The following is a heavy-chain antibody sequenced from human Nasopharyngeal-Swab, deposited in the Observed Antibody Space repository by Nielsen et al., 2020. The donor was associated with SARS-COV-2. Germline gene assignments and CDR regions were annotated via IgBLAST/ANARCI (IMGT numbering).Heavy chain of an antibody. V-gene: IGHV4-59*01. D-gene: IGHD6-13*01. CDR2: IYYSGST. Sequence: SETLSLTCTVSGGSISSYYWSWIQQPPGKGLEWIGYIYYSGSTNYNPSLKSRVTISVDTSKNQFSLKLSSVTAADTAVYYCARAYSSSWYPGYYYYGMDVWGQGTTVTVSS. J-gene: IGHJ6*02. CDR1: GGSISSYY. CDR3: ARAYSSSWYPGYYYYGMDV.